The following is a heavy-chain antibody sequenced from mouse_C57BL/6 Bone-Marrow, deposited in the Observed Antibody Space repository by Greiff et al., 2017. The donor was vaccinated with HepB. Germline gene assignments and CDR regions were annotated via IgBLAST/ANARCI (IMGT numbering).Heavy chain of an antibody. J-gene: IGHJ4*01. D-gene: IGHD2-12*01. CDR3: ARDYDGYAMDY. V-gene: IGHV3-6*01. CDR1: GYSITSGYY. CDR2: ISYDGSN. Sequence: EESGPGLVKPSQSLSLTCSVTGYSITSGYYWNWIRQFPGNKLEWMGYISYDGSNNYNPSLKNRISITRDTSKNQFFLKLNSVTTEDTATYYCARDYDGYAMDYWGQGTSVTVSS.